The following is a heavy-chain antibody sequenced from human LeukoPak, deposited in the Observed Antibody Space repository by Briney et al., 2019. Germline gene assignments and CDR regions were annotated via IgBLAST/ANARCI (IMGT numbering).Heavy chain of an antibody. Sequence: GGSLRLSCAASGFTFSSYAMHWVRQAPGKGLEWVAVISYDGSNKYYADSVKGRFTISRDNPKNTLYLQMNSLRAEDTAVYYCARAVGYCSGGSCYTRGYFDYWGQGTLVTVSS. CDR2: ISYDGSNK. J-gene: IGHJ4*02. CDR1: GFTFSSYA. D-gene: IGHD2-15*01. CDR3: ARAVGYCSGGSCYTRGYFDY. V-gene: IGHV3-30-3*01.